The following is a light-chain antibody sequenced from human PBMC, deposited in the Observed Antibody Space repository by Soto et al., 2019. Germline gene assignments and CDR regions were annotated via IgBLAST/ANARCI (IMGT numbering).Light chain of an antibody. CDR2: GAS. J-gene: IGKJ4*01. Sequence: EIVMTQSPATLSVSPGERATLSCRASQTLYNNLAWYQQKLGQAPRLLIYGASARATEIPARFSGSGSGTEFTLTISSLQSEDFAIYYCQQYSDWPLTFGGGTKVEIK. CDR3: QQYSDWPLT. CDR1: QTLYNN. V-gene: IGKV3-15*01.